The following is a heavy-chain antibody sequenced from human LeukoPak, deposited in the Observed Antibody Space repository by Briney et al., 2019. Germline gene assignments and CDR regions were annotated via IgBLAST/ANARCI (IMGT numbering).Heavy chain of an antibody. J-gene: IGHJ3*01. CDR3: ASDRGGWSF. D-gene: IGHD1-26*01. CDR2: ITGGGRST. CDR1: GFTFSNYW. V-gene: IGHV3-74*01. Sequence: PGGSLRLSCAASGFTFSNYWMQLVRQAPGEGLVLVSRITGGGRSTSYADSVKGRFTISRDNAKNTLYLQMNSLRAEDTAVYYCASDRGGWSFWGQGTMVTVSS.